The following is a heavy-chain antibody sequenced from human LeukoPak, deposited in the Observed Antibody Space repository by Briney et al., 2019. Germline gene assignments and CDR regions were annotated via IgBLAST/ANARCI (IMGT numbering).Heavy chain of an antibody. J-gene: IGHJ4*02. Sequence: ASVKVSCKASGYTFTGYYMHWVRQAPGQGLEWMGRINPNSGGTNYAQKFQGRVTMTRDTSISTAYMELSRLRSDDTAVYYCARGGHIVVVPAAIDYWGQGTLVTVSS. CDR2: INPNSGGT. CDR1: GYTFTGYY. V-gene: IGHV1-2*06. D-gene: IGHD2-2*01. CDR3: ARGGHIVVVPAAIDY.